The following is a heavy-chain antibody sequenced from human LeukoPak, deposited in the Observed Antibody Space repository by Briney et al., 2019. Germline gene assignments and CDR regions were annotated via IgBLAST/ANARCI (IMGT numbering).Heavy chain of an antibody. D-gene: IGHD2-15*01. CDR1: GFTFSSYE. CDR2: ISYDGTNK. J-gene: IGHJ4*02. V-gene: IGHV3-30-3*01. Sequence: GGSLRLSCGASGFTFSSYEMHWVRRAPGKGLEWVTLISYDGTNKYYSDSVKGRFTISRDNSNNTVYLQMDSLTAEDTAVYFCARVSGCSGGSCTSLKYWGPGTLVIVSS. CDR3: ARVSGCSGGSCTSLKY.